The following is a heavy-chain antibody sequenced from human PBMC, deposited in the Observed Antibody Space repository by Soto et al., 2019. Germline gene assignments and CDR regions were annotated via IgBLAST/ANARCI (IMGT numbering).Heavy chain of an antibody. V-gene: IGHV4-39*01. Sequence: PTENLSLTCTVSGGSISSFAYYWGWIRQPPGKGLEWIGTVYYNENTYYNPSLKSRVTISVDTAKNQFSLNLRSVTAADTAIYFCARRELFHGSPGWFVP. J-gene: IGHJ5*02. CDR2: VYYNENT. CDR1: GGSISSFAYY. CDR3: ARRELFHGSPGWFVP. D-gene: IGHD1-26*01.